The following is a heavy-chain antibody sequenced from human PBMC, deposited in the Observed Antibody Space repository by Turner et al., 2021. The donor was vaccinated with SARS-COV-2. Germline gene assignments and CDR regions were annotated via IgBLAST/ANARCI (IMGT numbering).Heavy chain of an antibody. CDR1: VFTFSSYD. Sequence: EVQLVESGGGLVQPGGSLRLSCAASVFTFSSYDMHWVRQATGKGLEWVSVIGTAGDTYYPGSVKGRFTISRENAKNSLYLQMNTLRAGDTAVYYCARANYDSSGYYCYFDYWGQGTPVTVSS. CDR2: IGTAGDT. J-gene: IGHJ4*02. V-gene: IGHV3-13*04. D-gene: IGHD3-22*01. CDR3: ARANYDSSGYYCYFDY.